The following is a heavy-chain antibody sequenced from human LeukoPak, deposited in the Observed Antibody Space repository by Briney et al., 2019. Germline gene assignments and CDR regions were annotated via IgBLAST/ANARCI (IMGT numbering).Heavy chain of an antibody. V-gene: IGHV1-8*01. D-gene: IGHD3-16*01. CDR3: ARAAGGTRNYYMDV. CDR1: GYTFSSYD. J-gene: IGHJ6*03. CDR2: MNPNSGNT. Sequence: ASVKVSCKASGYTFSSYDVNWVRQATGQGLEWMGWMNPNSGNTGYAQKFQGRVTIIRNTSTSTAYMELSSLRSEDTAVYYCARAAGGTRNYYMDVWGKGTTVTVSS.